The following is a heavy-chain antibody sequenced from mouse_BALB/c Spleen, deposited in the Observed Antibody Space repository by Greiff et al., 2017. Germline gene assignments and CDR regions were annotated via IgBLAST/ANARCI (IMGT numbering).Heavy chain of an antibody. V-gene: IGHV6-6*02. J-gene: IGHJ2*01. Sequence: EVKVEESGGGLVQPGGSMKLSCVASGFTFSNYWMNWVRQSPEKGLEWVAEIRLKSNNYATHYAESVKGRFTISRDDSKSSVYLQMNNLRAEDTGIYYCTSYFDYWGQGTTLTVSS. CDR2: IRLKSNNYAT. CDR3: TSYFDY. CDR1: GFTFSNYW.